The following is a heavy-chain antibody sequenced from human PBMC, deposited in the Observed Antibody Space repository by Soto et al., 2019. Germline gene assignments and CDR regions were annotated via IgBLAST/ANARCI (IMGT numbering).Heavy chain of an antibody. CDR3: ATVPTYYYGRSGYANAFEM. CDR2: SYYSGGT. Sequence: KASETLSPTCTDSGGSINSGDYCFICMRQRRWNGLEWIGYSYYSGGTCHNPSLKSRMNISVDKSKNQCSLKLSSVTAADTAVYYCATVPTYYYGRSGYANAFEMWGQGTMVTVSS. D-gene: IGHD3-22*01. CDR1: GGSINSGDYC. J-gene: IGHJ3*02. V-gene: IGHV4-30-4*01.